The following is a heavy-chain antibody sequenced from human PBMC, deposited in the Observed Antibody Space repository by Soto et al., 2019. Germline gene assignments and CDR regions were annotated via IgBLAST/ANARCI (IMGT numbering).Heavy chain of an antibody. J-gene: IGHJ4*02. V-gene: IGHV3-23*01. CDR2: ISGSGGST. CDR3: ARHVEDTAMVTNDY. Sequence: GGSLRLSCAASGFTFSSYAMSWVRQAPGKGLEWVSAISGSGGSTYYADSVKGRFTISRDNSKNTLYLQMNSLRAEDTAVYYCARHVEDTAMVTNDYWGQGTLVTVSS. D-gene: IGHD5-18*01. CDR1: GFTFSSYA.